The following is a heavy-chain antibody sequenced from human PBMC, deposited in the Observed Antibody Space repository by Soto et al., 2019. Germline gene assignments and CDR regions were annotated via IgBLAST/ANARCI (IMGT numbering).Heavy chain of an antibody. CDR1: EYTVTNYA. Sequence: QVHLVQSGAEVKKPGASVKVSFKASEYTVTNYAIHWVRPAPGQRLEWMGWINAGNGDTKYSPKLQGRVTITWDTSETTAYMELSSLTSEDTALYYCAKGYCSSTSCQYYSDFWGQGTLVTVSS. J-gene: IGHJ4*02. V-gene: IGHV1-3*01. D-gene: IGHD2-2*01. CDR3: AKGYCSSTSCQYYSDF. CDR2: INAGNGDT.